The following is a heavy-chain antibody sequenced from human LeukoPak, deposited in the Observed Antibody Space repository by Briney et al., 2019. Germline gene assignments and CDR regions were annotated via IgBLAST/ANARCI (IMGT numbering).Heavy chain of an antibody. CDR3: ARHLRYSSGWYAIGYYFDY. CDR2: INHSGST. Sequence: SETLSLTCAVYGESFNGYYWSWIRRPPGKGLEWIGEINHSGSTNYNPSLKSRVTISVDTSKNQFSLKLSSVTAADTAVYYCARHLRYSSGWYAIGYYFDYWGQGTLVTVSS. V-gene: IGHV4-34*01. CDR1: GESFNGYY. D-gene: IGHD6-19*01. J-gene: IGHJ4*02.